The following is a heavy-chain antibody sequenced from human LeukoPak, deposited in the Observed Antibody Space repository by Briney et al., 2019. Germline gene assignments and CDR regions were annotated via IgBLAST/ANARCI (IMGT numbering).Heavy chain of an antibody. CDR2: IDSGGST. D-gene: IGHD3-10*01. V-gene: IGHV3-66*01. Sequence: GGSLRLSCAASGFTVSSNYMSWVRQAPGKRLEGVSLIDSGGSTYYADSVKGRFTISRDNSKNTLYLQMNSLRAEDTAVYYCARISGSGSYYFDYWGQGTLVTVSS. J-gene: IGHJ4*02. CDR3: ARISGSGSYYFDY. CDR1: GFTVSSNY.